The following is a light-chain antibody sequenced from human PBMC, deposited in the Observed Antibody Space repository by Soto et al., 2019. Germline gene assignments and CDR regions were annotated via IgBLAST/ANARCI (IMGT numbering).Light chain of an antibody. CDR1: QSVSSSY. CDR3: HQYCISPLT. J-gene: IGKJ4*01. V-gene: IGKV3-20*01. Sequence: EIVLTQSPGTLSLSPGERATLSCRASQSVSSSYLAWYQQIPGQAPRLLIFGASNRATGIPDRFTGSGSGTDFTLTISRLEPEDFAVYYCHQYCISPLTFGGGTKVEVK. CDR2: GAS.